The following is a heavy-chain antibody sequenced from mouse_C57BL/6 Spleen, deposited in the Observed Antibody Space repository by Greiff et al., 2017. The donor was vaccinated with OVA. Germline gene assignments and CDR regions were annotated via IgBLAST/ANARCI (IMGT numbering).Heavy chain of an antibody. CDR2: IYPGNSDT. CDR3: FITTVGDCAMDY. J-gene: IGHJ4*01. D-gene: IGHD1-1*01. Sequence: VQLKESGPVLARPGASVKMSCKTSGYTFTSYWMHWVKQRPGQGLEWIGAIYPGNSDTSYNQKFKGKAKLTAVTSASTAYMELSSLTNEDSAVYYCFITTVGDCAMDYWGQGTSVTVSS. CDR1: GYTFTSYW. V-gene: IGHV1-5*01.